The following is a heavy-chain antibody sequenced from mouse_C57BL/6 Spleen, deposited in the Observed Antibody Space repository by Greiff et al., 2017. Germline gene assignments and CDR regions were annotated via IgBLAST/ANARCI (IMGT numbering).Heavy chain of an antibody. CDR2: IRNKSNNYAT. V-gene: IGHV10-1*01. CDR1: GFSFNTYA. Sequence: EVQLVESGGGLVQPKGSLKLSCAASGFSFNTYAMNWVRQAPGKGLEWVARIRNKSNNYATYYADLVKDRFTIARDDSEGMLYLQMNNVKTEDTAMYYCVRQTDFDVWGTGTTVTVSS. J-gene: IGHJ1*03. CDR3: VRQTDFDV.